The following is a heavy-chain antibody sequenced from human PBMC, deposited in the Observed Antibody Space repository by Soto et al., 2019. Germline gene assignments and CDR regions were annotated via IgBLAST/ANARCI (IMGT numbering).Heavy chain of an antibody. D-gene: IGHD3-22*01. V-gene: IGHV1-2*02. CDR3: ARDAGYYYYSSGGYYYGMDV. CDR2: INPNSGGT. Sequence: ASVKVSCKASGYTFTGYYMHWVRQAPGQGLEWMGWINPNSGGTNYAQKFQGRVTMTRDTSISTAHMELSRLRSDDTAVYYCARDAGYYYYSSGGYYYGMDVWGQGTTVTVS. CDR1: GYTFTGYY. J-gene: IGHJ6*02.